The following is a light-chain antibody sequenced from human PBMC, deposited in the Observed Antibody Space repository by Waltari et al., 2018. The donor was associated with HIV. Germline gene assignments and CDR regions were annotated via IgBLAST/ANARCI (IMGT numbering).Light chain of an antibody. CDR2: WAS. CDR1: QSVLYASDNKNY. V-gene: IGKV4-1*01. CDR3: HQYYATSWT. J-gene: IGKJ1*01. Sequence: DIMMTQSPDSLAVSLGERATINCRSSQSVLYASDNKNYIAWYQQKPGQPPKVLIYWASFRESGVPDRFSGSGSGTVFTLTINNVQAEDVATYYCHQYYATSWTFGRGTRVEI.